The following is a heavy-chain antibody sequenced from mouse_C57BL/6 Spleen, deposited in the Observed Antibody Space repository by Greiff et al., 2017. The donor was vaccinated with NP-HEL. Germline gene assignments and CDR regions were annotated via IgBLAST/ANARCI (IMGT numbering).Heavy chain of an antibody. Sequence: VQLQQSGGGLVKPGGSLKLSCAASGFTFSDYGMHWVRQAPEKGLEWVAYISSGSSTIYYADTVKGRFTISRDNAKNTLFLQMTSLRSEDTAMYYCARLYDPYAMDYWGQGTSVTVSS. CDR1: GFTFSDYG. J-gene: IGHJ4*01. V-gene: IGHV5-17*01. CDR2: ISSGSSTI. D-gene: IGHD2-3*01. CDR3: ARLYDPYAMDY.